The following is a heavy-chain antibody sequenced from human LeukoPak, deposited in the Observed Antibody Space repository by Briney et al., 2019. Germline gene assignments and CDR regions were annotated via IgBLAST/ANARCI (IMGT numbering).Heavy chain of an antibody. D-gene: IGHD6-13*01. CDR2: MNPNSGNT. J-gene: IGHJ4*02. CDR1: GYTFTSYD. Sequence: ASVKVSCKASGYTFTSYDINWVRQATGQGLEWMGWMNPNSGNTGYAQKLQGRVTITKNTSINTAYIDLSNLSSDETPVYYCARGVVRGCWYHPFDYWGQGTLVIVSS. CDR3: ARGVVRGCWYHPFDY. V-gene: IGHV1-8*03.